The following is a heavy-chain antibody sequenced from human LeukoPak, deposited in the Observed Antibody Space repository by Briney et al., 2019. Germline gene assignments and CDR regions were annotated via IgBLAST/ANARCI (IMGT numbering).Heavy chain of an antibody. CDR1: GGTFSSYA. D-gene: IGHD3-22*01. CDR3: ARVFAPYYYDSSGYSHFDY. J-gene: IGHJ4*02. CDR2: IIPIFGTA. V-gene: IGHV1-69*05. Sequence: SVKVSCKASGGTFSSYAISWVRQAPGQGLEWMGGIIPIFGTANYAQKLQGRVAITTDESTSTAYMELSSLRSEDTAVYYCARVFAPYYYDSSGYSHFDYWGQGTLVTVSS.